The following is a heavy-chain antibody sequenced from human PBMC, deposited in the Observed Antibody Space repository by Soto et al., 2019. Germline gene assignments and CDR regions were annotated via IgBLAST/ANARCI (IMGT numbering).Heavy chain of an antibody. J-gene: IGHJ5*02. D-gene: IGHD3-3*01. CDR2: IYYSGST. CDR3: ARHVSITIFGVARLQNEHWFDP. CDR1: GGSISSSSYY. Sequence: SETLSLTCTVSGGSISSSSYYWGWIRQPPGKGLEWIGSIYYSGSTYYNPSLKSRVTISVDTSKNQFSLKLSSVTAADTAVYYCARHVSITIFGVARLQNEHWFDPWGQGTLVTVS. V-gene: IGHV4-39*01.